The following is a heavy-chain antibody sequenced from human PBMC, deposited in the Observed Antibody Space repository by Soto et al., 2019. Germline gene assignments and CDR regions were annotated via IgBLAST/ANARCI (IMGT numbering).Heavy chain of an antibody. CDR2: ISGSGGST. J-gene: IGHJ4*02. V-gene: IGHV3-23*01. Sequence: GGSLRLSCAASGFTFSSYAMHWVRQAPGKGLEWVSLISGSGGSTYYAESVKGRFTISRDNSKNTLNLQMNALRVEDTAVYYCARGPHVGISTSWGQGTLVTVSS. D-gene: IGHD2-2*01. CDR1: GFTFSSYA. CDR3: ARGPHVGISTS.